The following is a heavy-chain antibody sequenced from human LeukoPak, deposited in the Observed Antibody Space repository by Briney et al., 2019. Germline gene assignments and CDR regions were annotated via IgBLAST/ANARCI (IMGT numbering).Heavy chain of an antibody. CDR1: GGSISSSSYY. J-gene: IGHJ4*02. V-gene: IGHV4-39*07. CDR2: IYYSGST. D-gene: IGHD3-22*01. Sequence: SETLSLTCTASGGSISSSSYYWGWIRQPPGKGLEWIGSIYYSGSTYYNPSLKSRVTISVDTSKNQFSLKLSSVTAADTAVYYCARDLDSSGYYSDYWGQGTLDTVSS. CDR3: ARDLDSSGYYSDY.